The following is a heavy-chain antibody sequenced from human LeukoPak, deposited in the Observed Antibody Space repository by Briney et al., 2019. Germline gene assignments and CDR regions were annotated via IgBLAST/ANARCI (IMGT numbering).Heavy chain of an antibody. V-gene: IGHV3-11*01. J-gene: IGHJ4*02. CDR3: ARAAFYYGSGNDF. CDR2: ISSSGSTI. Sequence: GGSLRLSCAASGFPFSDYYMSWIRQAPGKGLEWVSYISSSGSTIYYADFVKGRFIISRDNAKNSLYLQMNSLRAEDTAVYFCARAAFYYGSGNDFWGQGTLVTVSS. CDR1: GFPFSDYY. D-gene: IGHD3-10*01.